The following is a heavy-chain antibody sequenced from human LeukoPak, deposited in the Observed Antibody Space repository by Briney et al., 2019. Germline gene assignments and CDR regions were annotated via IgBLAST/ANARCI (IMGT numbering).Heavy chain of an antibody. CDR3: ARIIYQVVVIGAFDY. D-gene: IGHD3-22*01. V-gene: IGHV3-30-3*01. J-gene: IGHJ4*02. Sequence: PGGSLRLSCAASGFTFSSYAMHWVRQAPGKGLEWVAVISYDGSNKYYADSVKGRFTISRDNSKNTLYLQMNSLRAEDTAVYYCARIIYQVVVIGAFDYWGQGTLVTVSS. CDR1: GFTFSSYA. CDR2: ISYDGSNK.